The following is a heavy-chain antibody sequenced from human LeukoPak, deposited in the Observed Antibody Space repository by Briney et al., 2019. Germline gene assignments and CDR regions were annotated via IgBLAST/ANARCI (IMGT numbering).Heavy chain of an antibody. D-gene: IGHD3-10*01. J-gene: IGHJ4*02. V-gene: IGHV4-34*01. CDR3: ARGRRGYYYGSGNDGNFDY. CDR1: GGSFSGYY. Sequence: PSETLSLTCAVFGGSFSGYYWNWIRQPPGKGLEWIGQINPSRNTNYNPSLKSRVTISVDTSKKQFSLKLSSVTAADTAVYYCARGRRGYYYGSGNDGNFDYWGQGTLVTVSS. CDR2: INPSRNT.